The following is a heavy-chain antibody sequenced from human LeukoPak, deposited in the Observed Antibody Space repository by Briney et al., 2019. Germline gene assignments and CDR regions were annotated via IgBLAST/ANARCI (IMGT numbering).Heavy chain of an antibody. V-gene: IGHV3-74*01. D-gene: IGHD5-18*01. CDR3: ARGPSWIRGLMDY. J-gene: IGHJ4*02. Sequence: GGSLRLSCAASGFPFSSYWMHWVRQAPGKGLVWVSRINSDGSSTSYADSVKGRFTISRDNAKNTLYLQMNSLRAEDTAVYYCARGPSWIRGLMDYWGQGTLVTVSS. CDR1: GFPFSSYW. CDR2: INSDGSST.